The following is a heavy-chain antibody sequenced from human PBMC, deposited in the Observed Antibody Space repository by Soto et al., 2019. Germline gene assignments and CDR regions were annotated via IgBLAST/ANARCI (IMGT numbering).Heavy chain of an antibody. CDR1: GFTFSSYS. J-gene: IGHJ4*02. V-gene: IGHV3-21*01. CDR2: ISGSGGYI. Sequence: GGSLRLSCEGSGFTFSSYSMNWVRQAPGKGLEWVSSISGSGGYIYYADSVKGRFTISRDNAKNSLYLQMPGLRDEDTALYYCARDRQSTPWYAADYWGQGSLVTVSS. D-gene: IGHD6-13*01. CDR3: ARDRQSTPWYAADY.